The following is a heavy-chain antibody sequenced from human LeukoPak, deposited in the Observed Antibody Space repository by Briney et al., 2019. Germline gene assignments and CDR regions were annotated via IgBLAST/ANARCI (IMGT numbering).Heavy chain of an antibody. CDR2: IPYDGSNK. D-gene: IGHD5-24*01. V-gene: IGHV3-30*18. Sequence: GGSLRLSCAASGFTFSSYGVHWVRQAPGKGLEWVANIPYDGSNKYYADSVKGRFTISRDNSKNTLYLQMNSLRAEDTAVYYCAKDGIDGYNPPFFDYWGQGTLVTVSS. CDR3: AKDGIDGYNPPFFDY. CDR1: GFTFSSYG. J-gene: IGHJ4*02.